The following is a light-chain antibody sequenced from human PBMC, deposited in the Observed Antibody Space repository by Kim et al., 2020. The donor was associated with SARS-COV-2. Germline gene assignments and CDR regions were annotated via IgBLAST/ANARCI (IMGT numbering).Light chain of an antibody. V-gene: IGKV3-15*01. CDR2: GAS. Sequence: SVSPGGSATLSCRSSQTVSYNLAWYQQKPGQTPRLIIYGASTRVTGVPARFSGSRSGTEFTLNISSLQSEDFAVYYCQQYNTWPTFGQGTRLEIK. CDR1: QTVSYN. J-gene: IGKJ5*01. CDR3: QQYNTWPT.